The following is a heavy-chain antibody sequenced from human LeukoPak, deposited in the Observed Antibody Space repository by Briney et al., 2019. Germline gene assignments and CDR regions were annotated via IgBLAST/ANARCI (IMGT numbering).Heavy chain of an antibody. J-gene: IGHJ4*02. D-gene: IGHD1-14*01. CDR3: ARRRPLVYKAPFDY. V-gene: IGHV1-8*01. CDR1: GYTFTSYD. Sequence: ASVKVSCKASGYTFTSYDINWVRQATGQGLEWMGWMNPNSGNTGYARKFQGRVTMTRNTSISTAYMELSSLRSEDTAVYYCARRRPLVYKAPFDYWGQGTLVTVSS. CDR2: MNPNSGNT.